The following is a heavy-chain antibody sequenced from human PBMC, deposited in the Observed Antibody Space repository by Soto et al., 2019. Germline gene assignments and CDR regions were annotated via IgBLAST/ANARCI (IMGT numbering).Heavy chain of an antibody. J-gene: IGHJ5*02. Sequence: PGGSLRLSCAASGFAFSSYEMNWVRQTPGKGLEWVSVIYSGGSTYYADSVKGRFTISRDNSKNTLYLQMNSLRAEDTAVYYCAREIGVAAAGNWFDPWGQGTLVTVSS. CDR2: IYSGGST. CDR1: GFAFSSYE. V-gene: IGHV3-53*01. CDR3: AREIGVAAAGNWFDP. D-gene: IGHD6-13*01.